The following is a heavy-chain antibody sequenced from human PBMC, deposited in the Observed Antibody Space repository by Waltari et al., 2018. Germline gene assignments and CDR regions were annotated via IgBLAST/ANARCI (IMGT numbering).Heavy chain of an antibody. J-gene: IGHJ3*02. Sequence: VKPSETLSLTCTVSGGSISSYYWSWIRQPPGKGLEWIGYIYYSGSTNYNPSLKSRVTISVDTSKNQFSLKLSSVTAADTAVYYCARAGYCSGGSCYSSAFDIWGQGTMVTVSS. CDR2: IYYSGST. D-gene: IGHD2-15*01. CDR1: GGSISSYY. CDR3: ARAGYCSGGSCYSSAFDI. V-gene: IGHV4-59*01.